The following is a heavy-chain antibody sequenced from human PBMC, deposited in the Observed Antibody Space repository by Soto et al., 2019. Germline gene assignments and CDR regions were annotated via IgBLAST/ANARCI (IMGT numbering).Heavy chain of an antibody. V-gene: IGHV4-34*01. D-gene: IGHD3-16*02. J-gene: IGHJ5*02. CDR1: GGSFSGYY. Sequence: PSETLSLTCAVYGGSFSGYYWSWFRQPPEKGLERIGEIHHSESTNYNPSIKSRVTISIDTSKNQFSLKLSSVTAADTVVYYCARHRYELRDKWFEPWGQGILVTVSS. CDR3: ARHRYELRDKWFEP. CDR2: IHHSEST.